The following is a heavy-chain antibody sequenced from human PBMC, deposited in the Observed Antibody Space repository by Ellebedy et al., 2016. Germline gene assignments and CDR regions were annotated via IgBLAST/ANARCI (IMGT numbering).Heavy chain of an antibody. CDR3: ARGLNTFGELLSDFDY. CDR2: ISYDGSNK. V-gene: IGHV3-30-3*01. CDR1: GFTFSSYA. J-gene: IGHJ4*02. D-gene: IGHD3-10*01. Sequence: GGSLRLSCAASGFTFSSYAMHWVRQAPGKGLEWVAVISYDGSNKYYADSVKGRFTISRDNAKNSLYLQMNSLRAEDTAVYYCARGLNTFGELLSDFDYWGQGTLVTVSS.